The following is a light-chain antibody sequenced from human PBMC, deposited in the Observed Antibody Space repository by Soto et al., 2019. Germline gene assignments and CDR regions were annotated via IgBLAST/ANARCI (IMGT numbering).Light chain of an antibody. CDR3: QQYGSSVYT. CDR1: QSVSSNY. Sequence: ESVLAHSASTLSLSPGERATLSCRASQSVSSNYLAWYQQKPGQAPRLLIYGASSRATGIPDRFSGSGSGTDFTLTISRLEPEDFAVDYCQQYGSSVYTFGHGTKVDI. V-gene: IGKV3-20*01. J-gene: IGKJ2*01. CDR2: GAS.